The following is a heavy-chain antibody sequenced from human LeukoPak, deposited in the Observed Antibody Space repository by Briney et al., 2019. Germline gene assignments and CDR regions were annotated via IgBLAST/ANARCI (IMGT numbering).Heavy chain of an antibody. CDR2: ISSSSSYT. J-gene: IGHJ4*02. V-gene: IGHV3-11*05. D-gene: IGHD4-17*01. Sequence: GGSLRLSCVASGFTFSNYDMNWVRQVPGKGLEWVSYISSSSSYTNYADSVKGRFTISRDNAKNSLYLQMNSLRAEDTAVYYCARDRLNYGDLGYWGQGTLVTVSS. CDR3: ARDRLNYGDLGY. CDR1: GFTFSNYD.